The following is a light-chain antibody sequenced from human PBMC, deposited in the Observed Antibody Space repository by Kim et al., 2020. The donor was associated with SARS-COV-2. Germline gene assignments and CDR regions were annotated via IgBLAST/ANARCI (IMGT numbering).Light chain of an antibody. CDR1: QSVSTTF. V-gene: IGKV3-20*01. CDR2: GTS. J-gene: IGKJ1*01. Sequence: SPVDRATLSCRASQSVSTTFFAWYRKRPGQVPRLLIYGTSTRATGIPDRFSGRGSGTDFTLTIGRLEPEDFAMYYCQQYASAPSTFGQGTKVDIK. CDR3: QQYASAPST.